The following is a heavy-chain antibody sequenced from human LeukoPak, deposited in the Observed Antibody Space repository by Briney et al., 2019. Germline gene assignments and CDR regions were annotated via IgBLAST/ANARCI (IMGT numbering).Heavy chain of an antibody. CDR1: GYSFTSYW. D-gene: IGHD6-13*01. J-gene: IGHJ5*02. Sequence: HGESLKISCKGSGYSFTSYWIGWVRQMPGKGLEWMGVINPGDSDTRYSPSFQGQVTISADKSISTAYLQWSSLKASDTAMYYCARHMYSSSWYERFWFDPWGQGTLVTVSS. CDR3: ARHMYSSSWYERFWFDP. CDR2: INPGDSDT. V-gene: IGHV5-51*01.